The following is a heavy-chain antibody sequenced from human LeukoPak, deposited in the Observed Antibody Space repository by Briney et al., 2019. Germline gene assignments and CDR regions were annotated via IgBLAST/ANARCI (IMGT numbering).Heavy chain of an antibody. CDR1: GFTFSSYW. D-gene: IGHD3-3*01. CDR3: ASGDYYFDY. Sequence: GGSRRLSCAASGFTFSSYWMHWDRQAPGKGLVWVSRINSDGSSTSYADSVKGRFTISRDNAKNTLYLQMNSLRAEDTAVYYCASGDYYFDYWGQGTLVTVSS. V-gene: IGHV3-74*01. J-gene: IGHJ4*02. CDR2: INSDGSST.